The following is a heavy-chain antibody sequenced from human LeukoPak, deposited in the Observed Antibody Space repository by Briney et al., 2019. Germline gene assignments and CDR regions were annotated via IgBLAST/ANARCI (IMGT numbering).Heavy chain of an antibody. J-gene: IGHJ6*02. V-gene: IGHV3-23*01. CDR3: AKAVAALYYYYYGMDV. CDR1: GFTFSSYA. Sequence: GGSLRLSCAASGFTFSSYAMSWVRQAPGKGLEWVSAISGSGGSTYYADSVKGRFTISRDNSKNTLYLQMISLRAEDTAVYYCAKAVAALYYYYYGMDVWGQGTTVTVSS. CDR2: ISGSGGST. D-gene: IGHD6-19*01.